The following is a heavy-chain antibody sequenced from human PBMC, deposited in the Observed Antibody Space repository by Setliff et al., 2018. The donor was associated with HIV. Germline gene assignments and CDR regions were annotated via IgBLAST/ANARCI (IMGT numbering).Heavy chain of an antibody. Sequence: PSETLSLTCTVSDDSISTTSHYWGWIRQPPGKGLEYIGTISYRGTTHYNPLLKSRVAISIDASKKQFSLNLNSVTATDSALYYCARTRPISTGYPGFFDSWGQGIVVTVSS. D-gene: IGHD3-9*01. CDR2: ISYRGTT. CDR3: ARTRPISTGYPGFFDS. V-gene: IGHV4-39*01. CDR1: DDSISTTSHY. J-gene: IGHJ4*02.